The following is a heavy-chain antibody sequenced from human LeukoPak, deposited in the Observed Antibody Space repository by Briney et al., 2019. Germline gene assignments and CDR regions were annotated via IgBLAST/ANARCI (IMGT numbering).Heavy chain of an antibody. Sequence: PSQTLSLTCTVSGGSISSGDYYWSWIRQPPGKGLEWIGYIYYSGSTYYNPSLKSRVTISVDTSKNQFSLKLSSVTAADTAVYYCASIDSSSWYKWFDPWGQGTLVTVSS. D-gene: IGHD6-13*01. CDR1: GGSISSGDYY. CDR3: ASIDSSSWYKWFDP. CDR2: IYYSGST. J-gene: IGHJ5*02. V-gene: IGHV4-30-4*01.